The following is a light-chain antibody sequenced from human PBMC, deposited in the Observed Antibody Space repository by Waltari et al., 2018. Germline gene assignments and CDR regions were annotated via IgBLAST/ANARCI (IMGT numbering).Light chain of an antibody. V-gene: IGLV2-23*02. CDR3: CSYAGGTTYV. Sequence: QPALTQPASGSGSPGPAITLPCTGTSRHVGNYNVVSWYQQYPGKAPKFIIYEVSEGPSGVSNRFSGSKSGNTASLTISGLQAEDEADYYCCSYAGGTTYVFGTGTKVTVL. CDR1: SRHVGNYNV. CDR2: EVS. J-gene: IGLJ1*01.